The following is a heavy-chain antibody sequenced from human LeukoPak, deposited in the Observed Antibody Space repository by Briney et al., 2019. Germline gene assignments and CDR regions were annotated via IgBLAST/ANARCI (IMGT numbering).Heavy chain of an antibody. CDR1: GFIFDDYA. Sequence: GGSLRLSCGGSGFIFDDYAMHWVRQAPGKGLEWVSGVNWNSGAIDYAESVKGRFTISRDNAKNSLYLQMNSLRTEDTALYFCARDRAYSYGYTYFDLWGHGTLVTVSS. V-gene: IGHV3-9*01. CDR3: ARDRAYSYGYTYFDL. D-gene: IGHD5-18*01. CDR2: VNWNSGAI. J-gene: IGHJ2*01.